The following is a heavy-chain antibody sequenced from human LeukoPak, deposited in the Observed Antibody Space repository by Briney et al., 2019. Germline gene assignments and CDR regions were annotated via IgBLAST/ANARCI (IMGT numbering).Heavy chain of an antibody. Sequence: KDGESLKISFKGSGXRFNAYCIAWVRQMPGKGLEWMGIIYPDDSDTRYSPSFQGQVTISADKSVRTAYLQWSSLKASDTAMYYCARPNITSYYDSRGYDAFDVWGQGTMVTVSS. CDR1: GXRFNAYC. J-gene: IGHJ3*01. CDR2: IYPDDSDT. CDR3: ARPNITSYYDSRGYDAFDV. D-gene: IGHD3-22*01. V-gene: IGHV5-51*01.